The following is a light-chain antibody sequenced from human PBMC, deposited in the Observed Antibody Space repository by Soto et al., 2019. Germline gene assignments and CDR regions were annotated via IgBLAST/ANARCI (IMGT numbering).Light chain of an antibody. CDR1: QSVSSY. V-gene: IGKV3-15*01. J-gene: IGKJ5*01. CDR3: QQYNNWPPLI. CDR2: VAS. Sequence: EIVLTQSPATLSLSPGERATLSCRASQSVSSYLAWYQQKPGQAPRLLIYVASTRATGIPARFSGSGSGTEFTLTISSLQSEDFAVYYCQQYNNWPPLIFRQETRLESK.